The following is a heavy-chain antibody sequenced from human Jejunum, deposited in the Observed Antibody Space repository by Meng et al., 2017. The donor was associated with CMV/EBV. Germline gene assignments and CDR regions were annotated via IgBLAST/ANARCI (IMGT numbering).Heavy chain of an antibody. Sequence: VSSKSTGSRFNAFAVNWVRQTPGQGLQWMGWMNTNTGNPTSAQGFIGRFVFSLDTSVTATTLTITDLEAEDTGVYFCATDGWYAGDWGQGTLVTVSS. J-gene: IGHJ4*02. CDR3: ATDGWYAGD. CDR1: GSRFNAFA. CDR2: MNTNTGNP. D-gene: IGHD6-19*01. V-gene: IGHV7-4-1*02.